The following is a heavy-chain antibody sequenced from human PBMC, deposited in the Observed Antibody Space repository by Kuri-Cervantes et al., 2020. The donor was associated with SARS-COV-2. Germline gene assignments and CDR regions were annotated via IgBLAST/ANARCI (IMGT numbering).Heavy chain of an antibody. D-gene: IGHD6-25*01. J-gene: IGHJ4*02. Sequence: GESLKISCETSGFSFTDYYVSWIRQIPGGGLEWLSFISGSSSFTNSPDSVKGRFTIPKDNAKTSVYLQMTSLRAEDTALYYCAIDKGRGAFDHWGQGTLVTVSS. V-gene: IGHV3-11*06. CDR1: GFSFTDYY. CDR2: ISGSSSFT. CDR3: AIDKGRGAFDH.